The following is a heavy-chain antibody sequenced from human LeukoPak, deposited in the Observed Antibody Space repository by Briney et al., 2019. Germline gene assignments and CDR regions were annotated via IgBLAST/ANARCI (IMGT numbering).Heavy chain of an antibody. Sequence: AETLSLTCTVSGGSISSYYWSWIRQPPGKVLEWIGYIYYSGSTNYNPSLKSRVTISVDTSKNQFSLKLSSVTAADTAVYYCARHSFPGNGNFDYWGQGTLVTVSS. CDR3: ARHSFPGNGNFDY. V-gene: IGHV4-59*01. CDR2: IYYSGST. J-gene: IGHJ4*02. CDR1: GGSISSYY. D-gene: IGHD1-1*01.